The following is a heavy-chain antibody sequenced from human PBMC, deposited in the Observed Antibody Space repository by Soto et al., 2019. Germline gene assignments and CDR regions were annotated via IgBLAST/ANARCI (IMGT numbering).Heavy chain of an antibody. J-gene: IGHJ4*02. D-gene: IGHD3-10*01. CDR1: GDSISNDY. V-gene: IGHV4-59*12. CDR2: FSYTGTT. Sequence: PSEALSLTCRVSGDSISNDYWNWIRQPPGKGLEWIGYFSYTGTTNYNPSLKSRVTISVDKSKNQFSLKLSSVTAADTAVYYCARVYMVRGHIRRQLSYSAQRTSVIVSS. CDR3: ARVYMVRGHIRRQLSY.